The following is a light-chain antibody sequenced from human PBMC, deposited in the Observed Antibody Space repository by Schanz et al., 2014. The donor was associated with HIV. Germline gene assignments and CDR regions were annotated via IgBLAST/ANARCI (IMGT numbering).Light chain of an antibody. J-gene: IGLJ3*02. CDR1: RSNIGAGYD. V-gene: IGLV1-40*01. Sequence: QSVLTQPPSVSGAPGQRVTISCTGNRSNIGAGYDVHWYQHLPGTAPKLLIYGNTNRPSGVPDRFSGSKSGTSASLAITGLQAEDEADYYCAHWDDSLSGWVFGGGTKLTVL. CDR3: AHWDDSLSGWV. CDR2: GNT.